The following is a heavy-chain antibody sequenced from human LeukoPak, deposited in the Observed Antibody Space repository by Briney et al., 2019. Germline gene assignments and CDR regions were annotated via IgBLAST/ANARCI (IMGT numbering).Heavy chain of an antibody. Sequence: PSETLSLTCAVYGGSFSVYYWSWIRQPPGKGLEWIGEINHSGSTNYNPSLKSRVTISVDTSKNQFSLKLSSVTAADTAVYYCARGGGCSSTSCYSNYWGQGTLVTVSS. CDR2: INHSGST. D-gene: IGHD2-2*02. CDR1: GGSFSVYY. V-gene: IGHV4-34*01. J-gene: IGHJ4*02. CDR3: ARGGGCSSTSCYSNY.